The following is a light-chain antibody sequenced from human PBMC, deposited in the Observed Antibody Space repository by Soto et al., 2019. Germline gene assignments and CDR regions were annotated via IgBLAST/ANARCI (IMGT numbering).Light chain of an antibody. CDR2: EGS. V-gene: IGLV2-23*01. Sequence: QSALTQPASVSGSPGQSITISCTGTSSDVGSYNLVSWYQQHPGKAPKLMIYEGSKRPSGVSNRFSGSKSGNTASLTISGLQAEDEADYYCCSYACSSTHVVFGGGPKLTVL. CDR1: SSDVGSYNL. CDR3: CSYACSSTHVV. J-gene: IGLJ2*01.